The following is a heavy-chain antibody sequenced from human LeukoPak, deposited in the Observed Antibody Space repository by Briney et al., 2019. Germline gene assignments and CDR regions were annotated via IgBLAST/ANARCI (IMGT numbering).Heavy chain of an antibody. CDR2: ISYDGSNK. J-gene: IGHJ6*03. Sequence: GGSLRLSCAASGFTFSSYAMHWVRQAPGKGLEWVGVISYDGSNKYYADSVKGRFTISRDNSKNTLYLQMNSLRAEDTAVYYCARVYVGLPYYYYYYMDVWGKGTTVTVSS. V-gene: IGHV3-30*04. D-gene: IGHD2-8*01. CDR3: ARVYVGLPYYYYYYMDV. CDR1: GFTFSSYA.